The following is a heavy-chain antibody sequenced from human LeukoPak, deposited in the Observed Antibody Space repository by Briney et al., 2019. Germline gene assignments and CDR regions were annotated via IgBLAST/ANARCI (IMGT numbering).Heavy chain of an antibody. J-gene: IGHJ6*02. V-gene: IGHV4-59*01. CDR1: GGSISSYY. CDR2: IYYSGST. D-gene: IGHD3-10*01. CDR3: ARSSAPITMVRGSVYGMDV. Sequence: PWETLSLTCTVSGGSISSYYWSWIRQPPGKGLEVVGYIYYSGSTNYNPSLKSRLTISVDTSKNQFSLKLSSVTAADTAVYYCARSSAPITMVRGSVYGMDVWGQGTTVTVSS.